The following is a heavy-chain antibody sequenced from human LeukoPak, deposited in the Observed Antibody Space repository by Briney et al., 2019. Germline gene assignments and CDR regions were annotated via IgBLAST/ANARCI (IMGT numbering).Heavy chain of an antibody. CDR3: ARERLPPDYGDYELDY. CDR2: INPNGGGT. D-gene: IGHD4-17*01. V-gene: IGHV1-2*02. Sequence: ASVKVSCKASGYTFTGYYMHWVRQAPGQGLEWMGWINPNGGGTNYAQKFQGRVTMTRDTSISTAYMELSRLRSDDTAVYYCARERLPPDYGDYELDYWGQGTLVTVSS. CDR1: GYTFTGYY. J-gene: IGHJ4*02.